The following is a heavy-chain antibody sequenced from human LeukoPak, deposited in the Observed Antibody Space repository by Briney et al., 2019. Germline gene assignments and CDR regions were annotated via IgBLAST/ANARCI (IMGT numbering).Heavy chain of an antibody. Sequence: SVKVSCKASGGTFSSYAISWVRQAPGRGLEWMGRIIPIFGIANYAQKFQGRVTITADKSTSTAYMELSSLRSEDTAVYYCARAYSSSWDKTYNWFDPWGQGTLVTVSS. J-gene: IGHJ5*02. CDR2: IIPIFGIA. CDR1: GGTFSSYA. D-gene: IGHD6-13*01. V-gene: IGHV1-69*04. CDR3: ARAYSSSWDKTYNWFDP.